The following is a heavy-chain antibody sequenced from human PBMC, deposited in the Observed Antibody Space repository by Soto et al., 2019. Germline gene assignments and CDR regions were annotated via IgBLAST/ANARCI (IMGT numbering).Heavy chain of an antibody. CDR3: ARDDGLVRGYSGYFFDY. Sequence: QVQLVQSGAEVKKPGSSVKVSCKASGGTFSSYTISWVRLAPGQGLEWMGRIIPIVATANYAQKFQGRITITADKSTNTAYMELSSLSSEDTAVYYCARDDGLVRGYSGYFFDYWCQGTLVTVSS. D-gene: IGHD5-12*01. J-gene: IGHJ4*02. CDR2: IIPIVATA. V-gene: IGHV1-69*08. CDR1: GGTFSSYT.